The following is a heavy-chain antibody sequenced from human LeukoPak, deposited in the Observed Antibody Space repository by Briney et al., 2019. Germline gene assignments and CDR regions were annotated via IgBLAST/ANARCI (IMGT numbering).Heavy chain of an antibody. D-gene: IGHD4-23*01. CDR3: ARDYGGSSPFDY. V-gene: IGHV3-11*04. CDR2: ISSSGSPI. J-gene: IGHJ4*02. CDR1: GFTFSDYY. Sequence: GGSLRLSCGASGFTFSDYYMTWIRQAPGKGLEWVSYISSSGSPIYYADSVKGRFTISRDNAKNSLYLQMNSLRAEDTAVYYCARDYGGSSPFDYWGQGTLVTVSS.